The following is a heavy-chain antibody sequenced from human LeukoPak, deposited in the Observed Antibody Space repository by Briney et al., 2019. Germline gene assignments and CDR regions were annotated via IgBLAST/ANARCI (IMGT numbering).Heavy chain of an antibody. V-gene: IGHV4-59*11. CDR2: IYNSGST. CDR1: GGSISSHY. CDR3: ARAPLGYCSGGRCSGVKFDY. D-gene: IGHD2-15*01. Sequence: PSETLSLTCTVSGGSISSHYWSWLRQPPGKGLEWIGYIYNSGSTNYNPSLKSRVTISIDTSKNQFSLKLSSVTAADTAVYYCARAPLGYCSGGRCSGVKFDYWGQGTLVTVSS. J-gene: IGHJ4*02.